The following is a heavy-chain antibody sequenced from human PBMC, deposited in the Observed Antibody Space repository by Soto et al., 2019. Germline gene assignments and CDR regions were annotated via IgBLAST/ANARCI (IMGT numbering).Heavy chain of an antibody. CDR3: AKSPYGSGSYYKGWFAP. V-gene: IGHV3-23*01. CDR2: ISGSGGST. CDR1: GFTFSSYA. Sequence: QPGGSLRLSCAASGFTFSSYAMSWVRQAPGKGLEWVSAISGSGGSTYYADSVKGRFTISRDNSKNTLYLQMNSLRAEDTAVYYCAKSPYGSGSYYKGWFAPWGQGTLVTVS. J-gene: IGHJ5*02. D-gene: IGHD3-10*01.